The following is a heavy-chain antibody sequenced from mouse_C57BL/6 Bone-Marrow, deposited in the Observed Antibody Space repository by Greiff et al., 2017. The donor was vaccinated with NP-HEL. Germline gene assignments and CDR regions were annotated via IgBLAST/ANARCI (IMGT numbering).Heavy chain of an antibody. CDR1: GYAFSSSW. CDR2: IYPGDGDT. D-gene: IGHD2-4*01. J-gene: IGHJ2*01. CDR3: ARGGYYDLGY. Sequence: LQESGPELVKPGASVKISCKASGYAFSSSWMNWVKQRPGKGLEWIGRIYPGDGDTNYNGKFKGKATLTADKSSSTAYMQLSSLTSEDSAVYFCARGGYYDLGYWGQGTTLTVSS. V-gene: IGHV1-82*01.